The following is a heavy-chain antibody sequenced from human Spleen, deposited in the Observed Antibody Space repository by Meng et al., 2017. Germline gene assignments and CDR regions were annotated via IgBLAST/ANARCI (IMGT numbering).Heavy chain of an antibody. CDR1: GFNCSSYA. CDR3: ATKTTELDN. V-gene: IGHV3-23*04. CDR2: ISVSGCNT. J-gene: IGHJ4*02. D-gene: IGHD1-1*01. Sequence: EVQWVVAGGVLILLGGSVKLSCASSGFNCSSYAMKRVRHAPGKGLEWVSLISVSGCNTYYADSVKGRFTISRDNSKNTLYLQMNSLRAEDTAVYYCATKTTELDNWGQGTLVTVSS.